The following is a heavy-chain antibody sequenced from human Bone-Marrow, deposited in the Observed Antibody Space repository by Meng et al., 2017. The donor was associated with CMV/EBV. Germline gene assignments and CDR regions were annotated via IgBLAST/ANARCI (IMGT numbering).Heavy chain of an antibody. CDR3: ASWAGNTFDY. D-gene: IGHD2/OR15-2a*01. Sequence: VQVVQSGAGLKKPGYSVKVSCKASGGNFSSYAISWVRQAPGQGLEWMGGIIPIFGTANYAQKFQGRVTITADESTSTAYMELSSLRSEDTAVYYCASWAGNTFDYWGQGTLVTVAS. V-gene: IGHV1-69*12. CDR2: IIPIFGTA. CDR1: GGNFSSYA. J-gene: IGHJ4*02.